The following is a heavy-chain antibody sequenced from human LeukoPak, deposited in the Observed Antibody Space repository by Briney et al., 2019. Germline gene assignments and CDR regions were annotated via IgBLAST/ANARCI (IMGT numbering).Heavy chain of an antibody. CDR1: GGSISSYY. D-gene: IGHD6-19*01. CDR3: ARGRVKRAVAGNRPGYFDY. V-gene: IGHV4-34*01. J-gene: IGHJ4*02. Sequence: KTSETLSLTCTVSGGSISSYYWGWIRQPPGKGLEWIGEINHSGSTNYNPSLKSRVTISVDTSKNQFSLKLSSVTAADTAVYYCARGRVKRAVAGNRPGYFDYWGQGTLVTVSS. CDR2: INHSGST.